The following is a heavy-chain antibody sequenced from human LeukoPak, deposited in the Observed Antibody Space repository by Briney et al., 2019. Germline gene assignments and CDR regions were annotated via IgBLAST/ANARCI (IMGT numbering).Heavy chain of an antibody. V-gene: IGHV3-30*18. J-gene: IGHJ5*02. Sequence: PGGSLRLSCAASGFTFSSYGMHWVRQAPGKGLEWVAVISYDGSNKYYADSLKGRFTISRDNSKNTLYLQMNSLRAEDTAVYYCAKDLGVGLERRFDPWGQGTLVTVSS. D-gene: IGHD1-1*01. CDR3: AKDLGVGLERRFDP. CDR1: GFTFSSYG. CDR2: ISYDGSNK.